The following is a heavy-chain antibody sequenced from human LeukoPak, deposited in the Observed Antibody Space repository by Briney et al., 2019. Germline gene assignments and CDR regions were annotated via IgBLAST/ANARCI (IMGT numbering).Heavy chain of an antibody. V-gene: IGHV3-30*03. J-gene: IGHJ3*02. CDR1: GFTFSSYG. CDR3: ASHRVFDI. Sequence: QAGGSLRLSCAASGFTFSSYGMHWVRQAPGKGLEWVAVISYDGSNKYYADSVKGRFTISRDNSKNTLYLQMNSLRAEDTAVYYCASHRVFDIWGQGTMVTVSS. CDR2: ISYDGSNK.